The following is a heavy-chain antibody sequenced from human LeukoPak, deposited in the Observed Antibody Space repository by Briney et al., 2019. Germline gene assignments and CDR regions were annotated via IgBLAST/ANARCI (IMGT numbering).Heavy chain of an antibody. CDR2: IYYSGST. V-gene: IGHV4-30-4*08. CDR3: AREPTRSGYSYGYS. D-gene: IGHD5-18*01. Sequence: SETLSLTCTVSGGSISNSNYYWSWIRQPPGKGLEWIGYIYYSGSTYYNPSLKSRVTISVDTSKNQFSLKLSSVTAADTAVYYCAREPTRSGYSYGYSWGQGTLVTVSS. J-gene: IGHJ4*02. CDR1: GGSISNSNYY.